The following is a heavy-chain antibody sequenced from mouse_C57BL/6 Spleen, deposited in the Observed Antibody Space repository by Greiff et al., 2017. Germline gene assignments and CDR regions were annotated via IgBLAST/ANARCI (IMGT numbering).Heavy chain of an antibody. J-gene: IGHJ3*01. CDR2: IDPSDSYT. CDR1: GYTFTSYW. D-gene: IGHD2-3*01. CDR3: ARGDDDYYS. V-gene: IGHV1-69*01. Sequence: QVQLQQPGAELVMPGASVKLSCKASGYTFTSYWMHWVKQRPGQGLEWIGEIDPSDSYTNYNQKFKGKSTLTVDKSSSTAYMQLSSLTSEDSAVYYCARGDDDYYSWGQGTLVTVSA.